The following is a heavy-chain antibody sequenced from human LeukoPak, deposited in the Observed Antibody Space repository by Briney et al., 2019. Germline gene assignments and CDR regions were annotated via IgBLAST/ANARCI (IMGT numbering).Heavy chain of an antibody. CDR2: IVVGSGNT. D-gene: IGHD5-18*01. CDR1: GFTFTSSA. V-gene: IGHV1-58*02. Sequence: VASVKVSCKASGFTFTSSAMQWVRQARGQRLEWIGWIVVGSGNTNYAQKFQERVTITRDMSTSTAYMELSSLRSEDTAVYYCAAGRYSCRAGPLADYWGQGTLVTVSS. CDR3: AAGRYSCRAGPLADY. J-gene: IGHJ4*02.